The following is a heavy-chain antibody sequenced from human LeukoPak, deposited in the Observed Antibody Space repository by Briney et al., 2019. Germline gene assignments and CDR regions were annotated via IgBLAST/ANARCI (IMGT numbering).Heavy chain of an antibody. Sequence: PGRSLRLSCAASGFTFSSYGMHWVRQAPGKGLEWVAVIWYDGSNKYYADSVKGRFTISRDNSKNTLYLQMNSLRAEDTAVYYCAKRTYQLLSWFDPWGQGTLVTVSS. J-gene: IGHJ5*02. CDR2: IWYDGSNK. D-gene: IGHD2-2*01. CDR3: AKRTYQLLSWFDP. CDR1: GFTFSSYG. V-gene: IGHV3-33*06.